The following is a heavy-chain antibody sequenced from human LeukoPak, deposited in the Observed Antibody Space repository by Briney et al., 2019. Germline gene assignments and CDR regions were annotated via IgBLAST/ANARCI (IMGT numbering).Heavy chain of an antibody. J-gene: IGHJ4*02. D-gene: IGHD2-21*01. V-gene: IGHV5-51*01. CDR2: IYPGDSDT. CDR1: GYSFSTYW. CDR3: ARNANPGDTNPGYDY. Sequence: GESLKISCKGSGYSFSTYWIGWVRQMPGKGLEWMGIIYPGDSDTRYSPSFQGQVTISADKSISTAYLQWSNLKASDTAMYYCARNANPGDTNPGYDYWGPGPLVTVSS.